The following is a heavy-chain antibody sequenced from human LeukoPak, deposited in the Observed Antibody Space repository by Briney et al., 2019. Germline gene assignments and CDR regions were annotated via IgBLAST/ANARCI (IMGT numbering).Heavy chain of an antibody. CDR1: GFTFSSYG. J-gene: IGHJ4*02. CDR2: ISSSSSYI. Sequence: GGSLRLSCAASGFTFSSYGMHWVRQAPGKGLEWVSSISSSSSYIYYADSVKGRFTISRDNAKNSLYLQMNSLRAEDTAVYYCARVERGYSDYWGQGTLVTVSS. D-gene: IGHD5-12*01. V-gene: IGHV3-21*01. CDR3: ARVERGYSDY.